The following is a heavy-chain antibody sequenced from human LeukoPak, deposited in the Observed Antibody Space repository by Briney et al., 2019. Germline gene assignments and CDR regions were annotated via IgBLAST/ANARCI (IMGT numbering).Heavy chain of an antibody. CDR1: GFTLSSYA. V-gene: IGHV3-30*04. CDR3: ARESSSGWYFFDY. D-gene: IGHD6-19*01. CDR2: ISYDGSNK. Sequence: QTGGSLRLSCAASGFTLSSYAMHWVRQAPGKGLEWVAVISYDGSNKYYADSVKGRFTISRDNSMNTLYLQMNSLRAEDTAVYYCARESSSGWYFFDYWGQGTLVTVSS. J-gene: IGHJ4*02.